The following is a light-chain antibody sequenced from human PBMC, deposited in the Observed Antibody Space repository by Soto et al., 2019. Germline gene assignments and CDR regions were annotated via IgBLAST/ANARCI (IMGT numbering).Light chain of an antibody. CDR2: DAS. Sequence: DIQITQSPSTLSASVGDRVTITFRASQGISSWLAWYQQKPGKAPKLLIYDASSLESGVPSRFSGSGSGTEFTLTISSLQPDDFATYYCQQYNSYSAITFGQGTRLEIK. CDR1: QGISSW. V-gene: IGKV1-5*01. J-gene: IGKJ5*01. CDR3: QQYNSYSAIT.